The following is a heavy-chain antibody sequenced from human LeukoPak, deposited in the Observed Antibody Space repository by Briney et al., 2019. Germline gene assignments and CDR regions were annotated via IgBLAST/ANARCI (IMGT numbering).Heavy chain of an antibody. D-gene: IGHD6-19*01. CDR3: ARAVTGTSMVDY. Sequence: SETLSLTCTISGGSIGGDHWSWIRQAPGKGLEWIGYISYTGSTSYNPSLRNRVTISLHTSENQFSQRLTSVTAADTAVYYCARAVTGTSMVDYWGQGTLVAVSS. J-gene: IGHJ4*02. V-gene: IGHV4-59*08. CDR1: GGSIGGDH. CDR2: ISYTGST.